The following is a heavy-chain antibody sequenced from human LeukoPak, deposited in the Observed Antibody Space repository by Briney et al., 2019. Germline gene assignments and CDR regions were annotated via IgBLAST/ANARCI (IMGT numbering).Heavy chain of an antibody. J-gene: IGHJ4*02. V-gene: IGHV6-1*01. Sequence: SQTLSLTCVNSGDSVSNNSATWNWIRQSPSRGLEWLGRTYYRSRWYSDYAVSVVGRITLSPDTSKNQISLQLNSVTPEDTAVYYCARAGGGSLPFEYWGQGILVTVSS. CDR2: TYYRSRWYS. CDR3: ARAGGGSLPFEY. CDR1: GDSVSNNSAT. D-gene: IGHD1-26*01.